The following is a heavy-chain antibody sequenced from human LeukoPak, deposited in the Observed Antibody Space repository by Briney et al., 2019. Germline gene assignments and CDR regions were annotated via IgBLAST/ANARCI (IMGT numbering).Heavy chain of an antibody. D-gene: IGHD2-2*01. J-gene: IGHJ4*02. CDR3: AREGYCSSTSCYDFDY. V-gene: IGHV1-2*04. CDR2: INPNSGGT. Sequence: ASVKVSCKASGYTFTTYYMHWVRQAPGQGLEWMGWINPNSGGTNYAQKFQGWVTMTRDTSISTAYMELSRLRSDDTAVYYCAREGYCSSTSCYDFDYWGQGTLVTVSS. CDR1: GYTFTTYY.